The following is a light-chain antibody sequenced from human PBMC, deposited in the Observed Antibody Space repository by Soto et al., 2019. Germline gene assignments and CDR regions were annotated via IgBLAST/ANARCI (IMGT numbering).Light chain of an antibody. CDR3: QQSYSTLYT. CDR2: SAS. CDR1: QDISVY. V-gene: IGKV1-27*01. Sequence: DIQMTQSPSSLSASVGDRVTITCRASQDISVYLAWYQQKPGKVPKLLIYSASTLQSGVPSRFSGSGSGTDFTLTISSLQPEDFATYYCQQSYSTLYTFGQGTKLEI. J-gene: IGKJ2*01.